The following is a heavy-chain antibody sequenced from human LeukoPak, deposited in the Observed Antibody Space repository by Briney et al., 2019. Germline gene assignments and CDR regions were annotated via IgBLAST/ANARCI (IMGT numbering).Heavy chain of an antibody. J-gene: IGHJ6*03. CDR1: GFTFSSNY. D-gene: IGHD3-16*02. Sequence: GGSLRLSCAASGFTFSSNYMSWVRQAPGKGLEWVSVIYSGGSTYYADSVKGRFTISRGNSKNTLYLQMNSLRAEDTAVYYCARDSLITFGGVIVGYYMDVWGKGTTVTISS. CDR2: IYSGGST. V-gene: IGHV3-66*01. CDR3: ARDSLITFGGVIVGYYMDV.